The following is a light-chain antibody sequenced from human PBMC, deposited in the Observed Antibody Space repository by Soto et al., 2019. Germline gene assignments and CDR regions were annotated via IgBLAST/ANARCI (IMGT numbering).Light chain of an antibody. CDR3: GTWDSSLNGYV. Sequence: QSVLTQSPSVSAAPGQKVTISCSGSTSNIGNNYVSWYQQVPGTAPKLLIYENNKRPSGIPDRFSGSKSGTSATLGITGLQTGDEADYYCGTWDSSLNGYVFGTGTKLTVL. V-gene: IGLV1-51*02. CDR2: ENN. J-gene: IGLJ1*01. CDR1: TSNIGNNY.